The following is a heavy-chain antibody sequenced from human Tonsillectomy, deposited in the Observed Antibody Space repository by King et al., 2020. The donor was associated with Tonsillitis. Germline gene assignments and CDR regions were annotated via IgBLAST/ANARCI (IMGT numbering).Heavy chain of an antibody. CDR3: ARRGDTPRADCAWTDY. V-gene: IGHV5-51*01. Sequence: VQLVESGAEVKKPGESLKISCKGSGYSFTSYWIGWVRQMPGKGLEWMGIIYPGDSDTRYSPSFQGQVTISADKSISTAYLQWSSLKASDTAMYYCARRGDTPRADCAWTDYWGQGTLVTVSS. CDR2: IYPGDSDT. D-gene: IGHD5-18*01. CDR1: GYSFTSYW. J-gene: IGHJ4*02.